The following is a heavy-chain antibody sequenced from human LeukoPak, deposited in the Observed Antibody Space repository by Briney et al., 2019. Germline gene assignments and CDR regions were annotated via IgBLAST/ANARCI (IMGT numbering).Heavy chain of an antibody. D-gene: IGHD1-26*01. J-gene: IGHJ4*02. CDR1: GFSFGNSP. CDR2: ISANGGST. CDR3: ARIAPSGTYFDY. Sequence: GGSLRLSCIASGFSFGNSPMTWVRQAPGEGLAWVSAISANGGSTYYADSVKGRFTVSRDTSQNTLYLQMNGLRVEDTAVYYRARIAPSGTYFDYWGQGTPVTVSS. V-gene: IGHV3-23*01.